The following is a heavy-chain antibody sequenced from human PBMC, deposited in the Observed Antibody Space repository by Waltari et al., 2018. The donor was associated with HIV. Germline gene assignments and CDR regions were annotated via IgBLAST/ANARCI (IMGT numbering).Heavy chain of an antibody. V-gene: IGHV4-38-2*01. Sequence: QVQLHESGPGMVKPSATLSLTCAVSGHSLSSDSSWGWIRQPPGKGLEWIGSASRSGSTYYSPSLKSRVTISLDTSKNQFSLKLNSVAAADTAVYYCGSGSRRGHSHGIDYWGQGTLVTVSS. CDR1: GHSLSSDSS. CDR3: GSGSRRGHSHGIDY. J-gene: IGHJ4*02. CDR2: ASRSGST. D-gene: IGHD5-18*01.